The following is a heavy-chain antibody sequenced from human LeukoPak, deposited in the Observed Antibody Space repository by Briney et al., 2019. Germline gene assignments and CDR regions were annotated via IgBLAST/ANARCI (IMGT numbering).Heavy chain of an antibody. V-gene: IGHV4-30-2*03. Sequence: SQTLSLTCTVSGGSISSGDYYWSWIRQPPGKGLEWIGSIYHSGSTYYNPSLKSRVTISVDTSKNQFSLKLSSVTAADTAVYYCATLEGYYYDSSGYYGWYFDLWGRGTLVTVSS. D-gene: IGHD3-22*01. CDR3: ATLEGYYYDSSGYYGWYFDL. CDR1: GGSISSGDYY. CDR2: IYHSGST. J-gene: IGHJ2*01.